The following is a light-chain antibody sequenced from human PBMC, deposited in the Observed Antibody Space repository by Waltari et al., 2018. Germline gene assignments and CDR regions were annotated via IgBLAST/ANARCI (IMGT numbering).Light chain of an antibody. Sequence: QSVLTQPPSASGTPGQRVTISCSGSSSNIGRNTVNWYQQLPGTAPKLLIYSNNQRPSGVPDRFSGSKSVTSASLAISGLQSEDEADYYCAAWDDSLNGVVFGGGTKLTVL. V-gene: IGLV1-44*01. CDR2: SNN. J-gene: IGLJ2*01. CDR3: AAWDDSLNGVV. CDR1: SSNIGRNT.